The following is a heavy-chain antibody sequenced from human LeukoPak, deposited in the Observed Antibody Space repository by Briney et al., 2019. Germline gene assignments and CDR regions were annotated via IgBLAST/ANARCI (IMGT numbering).Heavy chain of an antibody. J-gene: IGHJ5*02. CDR1: GYTFTSYG. D-gene: IGHD3-10*01. CDR3: ARGVTMVRGVPPAFDP. V-gene: IGHV1-18*01. Sequence: ASVKVSCKASGYTFTSYGISWVRQAPGQGLEWMGWISAYNGNTNYAQKLQGRVTMTTDTSTSTAYMELRSLRSDDTAVYYCARGVTMVRGVPPAFDPWGQGTLVTVSS. CDR2: ISAYNGNT.